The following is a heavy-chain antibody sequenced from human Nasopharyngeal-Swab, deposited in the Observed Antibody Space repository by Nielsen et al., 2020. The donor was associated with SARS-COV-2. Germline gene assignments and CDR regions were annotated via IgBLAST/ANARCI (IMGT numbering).Heavy chain of an antibody. CDR2: IKQDGSEK. D-gene: IGHD3-16*02. CDR3: ARQGVFVPAYFHQYYMDV. V-gene: IGHV3-7*03. CDR1: GFSFSTYW. Sequence: GGSLRLSCAASGFSFSTYWMTWVRQAPGKGLEWVANIKQDGSEKYYVDSVKGRFTVSRDNPKNLLYLQVNSLRAEDTAVYYCARQGVFVPAYFHQYYMDVWGKATTVTVSS. J-gene: IGHJ6*03.